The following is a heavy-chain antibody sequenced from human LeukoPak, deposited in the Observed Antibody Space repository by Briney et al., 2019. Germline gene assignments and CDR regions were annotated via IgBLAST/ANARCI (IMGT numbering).Heavy chain of an antibody. Sequence: GGSLRLSCAASGFTFSSYTMNWVRQAPGKGLEWVSYISSSRSTIYYADSVKGRFTISRDNAKNSLYLQMNSLRAEDTAVYYCARGWYYYDSSGYYYGSNWFDPRGQGTLVTVSS. CDR2: ISSSRSTI. CDR1: GFTFSSYT. CDR3: ARGWYYYDSSGYYYGSNWFDP. D-gene: IGHD3-22*01. V-gene: IGHV3-48*04. J-gene: IGHJ5*02.